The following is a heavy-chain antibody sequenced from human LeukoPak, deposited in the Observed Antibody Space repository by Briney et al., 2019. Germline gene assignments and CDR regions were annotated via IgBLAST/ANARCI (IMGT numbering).Heavy chain of an antibody. CDR3: ARGPNRWWVVSRNWGMDV. D-gene: IGHD2-15*01. CDR1: VLSIGDNS. Sequence: GGSLRLSCAASVLSIGDNSMHSVRQAPGKGLEWVSLISWDESTTYYSDSVKGRFTVSRDSSKNSLHLQMNSLRTEDTALYYCARGPNRWWVVSRNWGMDVWGQGTTVTVSS. J-gene: IGHJ6*02. V-gene: IGHV3-43*01. CDR2: ISWDESTT.